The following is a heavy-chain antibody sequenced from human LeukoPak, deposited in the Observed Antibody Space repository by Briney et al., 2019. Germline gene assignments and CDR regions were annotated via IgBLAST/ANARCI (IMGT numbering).Heavy chain of an antibody. V-gene: IGHV1-2*02. CDR2: INPNNGAT. J-gene: IGHJ5*02. Sequence: ASVKVSCKASAYTFTGYYMHGVRQAPGQGLAWMGWINPNNGATKYAQKFRGRVTMTSDTSISTAYMELGRLTSDDTAVYYCASPDYYGPGSYKFDPWGQGTLVTVSS. CDR3: ASPDYYGPGSYKFDP. CDR1: AYTFTGYY. D-gene: IGHD3-10*01.